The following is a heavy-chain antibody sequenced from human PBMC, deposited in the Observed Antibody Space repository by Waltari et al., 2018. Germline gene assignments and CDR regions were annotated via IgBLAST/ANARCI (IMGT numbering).Heavy chain of an antibody. V-gene: IGHV1-69*01. CDR3: ARGGVIVGATTDAFDI. CDR1: GGTFSSYA. Sequence: QVQLVQSGAAVKKPGSSVKVSCKASGGTFSSYAISWVRQAPGQGLEWMGGIIPIVGTANYAQKFQGRVTITADESTSTAYMELSSLRSEDTAVYYCARGGVIVGATTDAFDIWGQGTMVTVSS. J-gene: IGHJ3*02. CDR2: IIPIVGTA. D-gene: IGHD1-26*01.